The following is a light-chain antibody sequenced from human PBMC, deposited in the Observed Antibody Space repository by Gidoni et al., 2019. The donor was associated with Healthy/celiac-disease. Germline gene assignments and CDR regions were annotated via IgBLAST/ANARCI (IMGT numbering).Light chain of an antibody. CDR3: QQYNSYPYT. Sequence: DIKMTQSPATLSASVGDRVTITCRASQSISSWLAWYRQKPGKAPKLLIYDASSWESGVPSRFSGSGSGTEFTLTISSLQPDDFATYYCQQYNSYPYTFGQGTKLEIK. J-gene: IGKJ2*01. V-gene: IGKV1-5*01. CDR1: QSISSW. CDR2: DAS.